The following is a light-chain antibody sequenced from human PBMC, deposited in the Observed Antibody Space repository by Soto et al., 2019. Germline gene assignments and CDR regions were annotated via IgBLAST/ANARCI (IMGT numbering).Light chain of an antibody. CDR3: QQYNNWPQIT. V-gene: IGKV3D-15*01. Sequence: EIVLTQSPATLSLSPGETATLSCRANQLISNYLAWYQQKPGQAPRLLIYDASNRATGIPARFSGSGSGTEFTLTISTLQSEDFAVYYCQQYNNWPQITFGQGTRLEIK. CDR2: DAS. J-gene: IGKJ5*01. CDR1: QLISNY.